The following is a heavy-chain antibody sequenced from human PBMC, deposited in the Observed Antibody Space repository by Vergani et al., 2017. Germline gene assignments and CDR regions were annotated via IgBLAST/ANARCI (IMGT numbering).Heavy chain of an antibody. Sequence: QLVQSGPEVKKPGTSVKVSCKASGFTFSSYAMSWVRQAPGKGLEWVSAISGSGGSTYYADSVKGRFTISRDNSKNTLYLQMNSLRAEDTAVYYCAKDGPYCSSTSCYGYFQHWGQGTLVTVSS. CDR1: GFTFSSYA. J-gene: IGHJ1*01. D-gene: IGHD2-2*01. CDR2: ISGSGGST. CDR3: AKDGPYCSSTSCYGYFQH. V-gene: IGHV3-23*04.